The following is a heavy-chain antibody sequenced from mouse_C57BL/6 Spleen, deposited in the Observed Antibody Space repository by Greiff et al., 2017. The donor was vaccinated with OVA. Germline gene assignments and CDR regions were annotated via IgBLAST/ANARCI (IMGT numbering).Heavy chain of an antibody. V-gene: IGHV2-5*01. J-gene: IGHJ3*01. D-gene: IGHD4-1*01. CDR2: IWRGGST. Sequence: QVQLQQSGPGLVQPSQCLSITCTASGFSLTSYGVHWVRQSPGKGLEWLGVIWRGGSTDYYAAFMSRLSITKDNSKSQGFCNMNSLQADDTAIYCCAKTELGRLAYWGQGTLVTVSA. CDR1: GFSLTSYG. CDR3: AKTELGRLAY.